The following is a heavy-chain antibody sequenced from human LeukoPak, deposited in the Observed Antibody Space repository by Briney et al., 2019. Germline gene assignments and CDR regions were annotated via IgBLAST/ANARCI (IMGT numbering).Heavy chain of an antibody. CDR3: ARDRGGYTYSHDY. J-gene: IGHJ4*02. CDR2: IYHSGST. Sequence: SETLSLTCTVSGGSISSGGYYWSWIRQPPGKGLECIGYIYHSGSTYYNPSLKSRVTISVDRSKNQFSLKLSSVTAADTAVYYCARDRGGYTYSHDYWGQGTLVTVSS. CDR1: GGSISSGGYY. D-gene: IGHD5-18*01. V-gene: IGHV4-30-2*01.